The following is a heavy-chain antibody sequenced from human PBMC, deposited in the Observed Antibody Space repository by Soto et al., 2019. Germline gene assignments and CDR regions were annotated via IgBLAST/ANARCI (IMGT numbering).Heavy chain of an antibody. CDR2: ISYDGSNK. J-gene: IGHJ4*02. V-gene: IGHV3-30*18. D-gene: IGHD3-22*01. CDR1: GFTFSSYG. Sequence: ESGGGVVQPGRSLRLSCAASGFTFSSYGMHWVRQAPGKGLEWVAVISYDGSNKYYADSVKGRFTISRDNSKNTLYLQMNSLRAEDTAVYYCAKDLAGITMIEKKAPLDYWGQGTLVTVSS. CDR3: AKDLAGITMIEKKAPLDY.